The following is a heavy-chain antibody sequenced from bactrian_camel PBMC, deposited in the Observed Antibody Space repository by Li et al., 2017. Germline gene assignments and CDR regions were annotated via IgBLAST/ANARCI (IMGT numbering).Heavy chain of an antibody. Sequence: VQLVESGGGSVQAGGALRLSCTVSGFTEITFCMGWFRQGPGKTREGVAAIDTRGSVTIADSVKGRFSISKDNAGSTLYLQMNDLRPEDTAMYFCAARPINTRDCVAGGTAEFGYWGQGTQVTVS. J-gene: IGHJ6*01. CDR1: GFTEITFC. D-gene: IGHD1*01. V-gene: IGHV3S42*01. CDR2: IDTRGSVT. CDR3: AARPINTRDCVAGGTAEFGY.